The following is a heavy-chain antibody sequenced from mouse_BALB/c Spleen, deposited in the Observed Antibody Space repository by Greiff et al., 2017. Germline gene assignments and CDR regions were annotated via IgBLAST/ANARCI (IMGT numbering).Heavy chain of an antibody. Sequence: LQASGPELVKPGALVKISCKASGYTFTSYDINWVKQRPGQGLEWIGWIYPGDGSTKYNEKFKGKATLTADKSSSTAYMQLSSLTSENSAVYFCARSGLGLAMDYWGQGTSVTVSS. V-gene: IGHV1S33*01. CDR1: GYTFTSYD. D-gene: IGHD4-1*01. CDR2: IYPGDGST. CDR3: ARSGLGLAMDY. J-gene: IGHJ4*01.